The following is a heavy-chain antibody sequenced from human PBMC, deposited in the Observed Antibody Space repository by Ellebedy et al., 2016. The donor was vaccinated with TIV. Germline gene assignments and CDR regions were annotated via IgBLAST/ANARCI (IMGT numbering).Heavy chain of an antibody. Sequence: GGSLRLXCVASKFTFSNFAMPWVRQAPGKGLEWVGTFSDDDKSIHYTESVKGRFTISRDNSRNTVYLQMNGLRADDTAVYYCAKALYKGNGYDFIFDYWGQGTLVTVSS. J-gene: IGHJ4*02. CDR3: AKALYKGNGYDFIFDY. V-gene: IGHV3-30*18. D-gene: IGHD3-3*01. CDR1: KFTFSNFA. CDR2: FSDDDKSI.